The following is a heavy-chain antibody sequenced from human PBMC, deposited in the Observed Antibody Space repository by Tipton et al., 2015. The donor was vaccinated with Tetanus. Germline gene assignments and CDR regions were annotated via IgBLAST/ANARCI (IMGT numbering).Heavy chain of an antibody. Sequence: QLVQLGAEVKKPGASVKVSCKASGYTFTGYYIYWVRQAPGQGLEWMGWIDPNSGGTVYAQKFQGRVTMTRDTSISTAYMELRSLRSDDTAVYYCARDRGDYIYYGMDVWGPGTTVTVS. CDR3: ARDRGDYIYYGMDV. CDR2: IDPNSGGT. J-gene: IGHJ6*02. D-gene: IGHD3-22*01. V-gene: IGHV1-2*02. CDR1: GYTFTGYY.